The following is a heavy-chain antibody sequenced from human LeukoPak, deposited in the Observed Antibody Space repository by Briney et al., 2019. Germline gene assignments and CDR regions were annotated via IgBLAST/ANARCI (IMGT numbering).Heavy chain of an antibody. V-gene: IGHV4-39*01. CDR1: GGSISSSSYY. CDR3: AARLNSYSGYEGYDAFDI. Sequence: SETLSLTCTVSGGSISSSSYYWGWIRQPPGKGLEWIGSIYYSGSTYYNPSLKSRVTISVDTSKNQFSLKLSSVTAADTAVYYCAARLNSYSGYEGYDAFDIWGQGTMVTVSS. D-gene: IGHD5-12*01. CDR2: IYYSGST. J-gene: IGHJ3*02.